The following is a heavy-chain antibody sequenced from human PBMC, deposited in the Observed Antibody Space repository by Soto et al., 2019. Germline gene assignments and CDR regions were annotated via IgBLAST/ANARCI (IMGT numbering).Heavy chain of an antibody. CDR2: IDTSGST. CDR1: AGSISNYF. Sequence: SETLSLTFTVSAGSISNYFCNWIRQPAGKGLGWIGRIDTSGSTNYNRSLKSRVTMSSXXXXXXFXLXLXXXTAAXTAVYYCARGGQDFWSGPFDYWGQGALVTVS. J-gene: IGHJ4*02. V-gene: IGHV4-4*07. D-gene: IGHD3-3*01. CDR3: ARGGQDFWSGPFDY.